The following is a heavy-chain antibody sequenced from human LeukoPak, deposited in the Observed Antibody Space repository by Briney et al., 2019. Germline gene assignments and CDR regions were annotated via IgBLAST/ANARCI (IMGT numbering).Heavy chain of an antibody. V-gene: IGHV3-7*03. CDR1: GFTFSDHY. Sequence: GGSLRLSCAASGFTFSDHYMDWVRQAPGKGLEWVANIKQDGSEKYYVDSVKGRFTISRDNAKNSLYLQMNSLRAEDTAVYYCARDRVAAAGTNWFDPWGQGTLVTVSS. J-gene: IGHJ5*02. D-gene: IGHD6-13*01. CDR2: IKQDGSEK. CDR3: ARDRVAAAGTNWFDP.